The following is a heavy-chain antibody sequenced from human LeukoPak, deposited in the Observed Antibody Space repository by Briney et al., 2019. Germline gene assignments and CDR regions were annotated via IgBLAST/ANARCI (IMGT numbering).Heavy chain of an antibody. V-gene: IGHV3-21*01. Sequence: GGSLRLSCAASGFPFSSYSMNWVPQAPGKGLEWVSSIISSSSYIYYADSVKGRFTISRDNAKNSLYLQMNSLRAEDTAVYYCARSSPHCSSTSCYNDAFDIWGQGTMVTVSS. CDR3: ARSSPHCSSTSCYNDAFDI. CDR2: IISSSSYI. D-gene: IGHD2-2*02. J-gene: IGHJ3*02. CDR1: GFPFSSYS.